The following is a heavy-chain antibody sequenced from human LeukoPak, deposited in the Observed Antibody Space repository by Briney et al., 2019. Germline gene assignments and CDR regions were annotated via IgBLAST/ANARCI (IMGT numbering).Heavy chain of an antibody. D-gene: IGHD3-10*01. Sequence: ASVKVSCKASGYTFTSYGISWVRQAPGQGLEWMGWISAYNGDTNDAQKFQGRVTMTTETSTSTAYMGLRSLRSDDTAVYYCARVQMVRGVLIPEYFQHWGQGTLVTVSS. J-gene: IGHJ1*01. V-gene: IGHV1-18*01. CDR3: ARVQMVRGVLIPEYFQH. CDR1: GYTFTSYG. CDR2: ISAYNGDT.